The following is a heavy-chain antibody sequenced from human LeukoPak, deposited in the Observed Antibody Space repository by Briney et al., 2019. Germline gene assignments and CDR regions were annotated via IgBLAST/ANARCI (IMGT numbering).Heavy chain of an antibody. D-gene: IGHD3-22*01. CDR1: GGSFSSSDYY. CDR2: IYYSGTT. J-gene: IGHJ6*03. Sequence: SETLSLTCTVSGGSFSSSDYYWGWIRQPPGKGLEWIGSIYYSGTTYYNPSLKSRVTISVDTSKKQFSLKLRSVTAADTAVYYCTRGSIAYYYMDVWGKGTTVTISS. CDR3: TRGSIAYYYMDV. V-gene: IGHV4-39*01.